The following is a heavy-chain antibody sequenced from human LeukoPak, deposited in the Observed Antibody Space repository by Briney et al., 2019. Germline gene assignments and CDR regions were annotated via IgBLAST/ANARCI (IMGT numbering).Heavy chain of an antibody. CDR1: GFTFSSYA. CDR2: ISYDGSNK. J-gene: IGHJ4*02. V-gene: IGHV3-30-3*01. D-gene: IGHD3-10*01. CDR3: AKGVGETFQLRVVDY. Sequence: GGSLRLSCAASGFTFSSYAMHWVRQAPGKGLEWVAVISYDGSNKYYADSVKGRFTISRDNSKNTLYLQMNSLRAEDTAVYYCAKGVGETFQLRVVDYWGQGTLVTVSS.